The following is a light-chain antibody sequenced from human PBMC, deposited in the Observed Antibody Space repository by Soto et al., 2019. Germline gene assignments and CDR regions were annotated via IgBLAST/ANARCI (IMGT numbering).Light chain of an antibody. J-gene: IGKJ5*01. CDR2: SAS. V-gene: IGKV3-20*01. CDR3: QQYGTSPIT. CDR1: QSLCGSW. Sequence: DIVLTQSPGTLSLSPGERVTISCRASQSLCGSWLAWYQQKPGQAPRFLIYSASNRAAGIPDRFSGGGSGTDFALTIIRLEPEDFAVYYCQQYGTSPITFGQGTRLEIK.